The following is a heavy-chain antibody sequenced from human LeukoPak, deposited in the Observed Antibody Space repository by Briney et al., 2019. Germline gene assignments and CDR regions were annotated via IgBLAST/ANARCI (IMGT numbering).Heavy chain of an antibody. J-gene: IGHJ4*02. CDR3: ARGRPHGNDY. CDR2: IASDGSST. D-gene: IGHD4-23*01. CDR1: GFTFSSYW. V-gene: IGHV3-74*01. Sequence: GGSLRLSCVASGFTFSSYWMNWVRQAPGKGLVWVSRIASDGSSTTYADSVKGRFSISRDNAKNTLYLQMNSLRVEDTAVYYCARGRPHGNDYWGQGTLVTVSS.